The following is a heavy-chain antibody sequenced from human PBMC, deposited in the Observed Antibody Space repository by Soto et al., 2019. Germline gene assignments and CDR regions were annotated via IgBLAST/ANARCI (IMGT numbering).Heavy chain of an antibody. Sequence: GASVKVSCKASGYTFTVYYMHWVRQAPGQGLEWMGWINPNSGGTNYAQKFQGWVTMTRDTSISTAYMELSRLRSDDTAVYYCATALNRDGYNYWGIDYWGQGTLVTVSS. D-gene: IGHD5-12*01. V-gene: IGHV1-2*04. J-gene: IGHJ4*02. CDR1: GYTFTVYY. CDR2: INPNSGGT. CDR3: ATALNRDGYNYWGIDY.